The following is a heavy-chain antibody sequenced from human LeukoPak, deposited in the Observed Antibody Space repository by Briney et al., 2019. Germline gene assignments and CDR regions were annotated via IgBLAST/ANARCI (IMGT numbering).Heavy chain of an antibody. CDR3: ARGTIFGVKYYFDY. V-gene: IGHV3-23*01. J-gene: IGHJ4*02. D-gene: IGHD3-3*01. CDR1: GFTFSSYA. CDR2: ISGSGGST. Sequence: GGSLRLSCAASGFTFSSYAMSWVRQAPGKGLEWVSAISGSGGSTYYADSVKGRFTISRDNSKNTLYLQMNSLRAEDTAVYYCARGTIFGVKYYFDYWGQGTLATVSS.